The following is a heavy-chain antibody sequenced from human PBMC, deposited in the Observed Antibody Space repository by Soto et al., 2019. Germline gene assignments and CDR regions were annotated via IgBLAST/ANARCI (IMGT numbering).Heavy chain of an antibody. Sequence: SVKVSCKASGYTFTSYGISWVRQAPGQRLEKMGWISAYNGNTNYAQKLQGRVTMTTDTSTSTAYMELRSLRSDDTAVYYCACVQRENCSGGSCYSNWFDPWGQGTLVTVS. CDR1: GYTFTSYG. CDR2: ISAYNGNT. J-gene: IGHJ5*02. V-gene: IGHV1-18*01. CDR3: ACVQRENCSGGSCYSNWFDP. D-gene: IGHD2-15*01.